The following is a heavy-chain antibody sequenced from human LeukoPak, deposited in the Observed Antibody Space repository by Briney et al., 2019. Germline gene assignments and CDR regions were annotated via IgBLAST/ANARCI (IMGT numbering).Heavy chain of an antibody. CDR1: GFTFDDYG. D-gene: IGHD2-21*01. V-gene: IGHV3-20*04. CDR2: INWNGGST. CDR3: ARGLRLYSAHDAFDI. J-gene: IGHJ3*02. Sequence: GGSLRLSCAASGFTFDDYGMSWVRQAPGKGLEWVSGINWNGGSTGYADSVKGRFTISRDNAKNSLYLQMNSLRAEDTALYYCARGLRLYSAHDAFDIWGQGTMVTVSS.